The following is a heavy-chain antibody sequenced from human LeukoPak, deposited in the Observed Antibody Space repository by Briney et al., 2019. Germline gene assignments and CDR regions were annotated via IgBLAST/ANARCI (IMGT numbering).Heavy chain of an antibody. Sequence: ASVKVSCKASGGTFSSYAISWVRQAPGQGLEWMGGIIPIFGTANYAQKFQGRVTITADKSTSTAYMELSSLRSEDTAVYYCARVAVAGFIDYWGQGTLVTVSS. D-gene: IGHD6-19*01. V-gene: IGHV1-69*06. CDR3: ARVAVAGFIDY. J-gene: IGHJ4*02. CDR2: IIPIFGTA. CDR1: GGTFSSYA.